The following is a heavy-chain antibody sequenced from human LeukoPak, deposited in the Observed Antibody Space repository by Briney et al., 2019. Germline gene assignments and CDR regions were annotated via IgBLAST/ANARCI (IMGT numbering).Heavy chain of an antibody. J-gene: IGHJ6*02. CDR3: ARDLHYYVAMDV. CDR1: GFNFSAYV. D-gene: IGHD3-10*02. CDR2: IGSDNKP. V-gene: IGHV3-23*01. Sequence: PGGSLRLSCEASGFNFSAYVMTWVRQAPGKGLEWVSSIGSDNKPHYSESVKGRFAISRDNSKNTLFLQLHNLRVEDTALYYCARDLHYYVAMDVGGQGTTVTVSS.